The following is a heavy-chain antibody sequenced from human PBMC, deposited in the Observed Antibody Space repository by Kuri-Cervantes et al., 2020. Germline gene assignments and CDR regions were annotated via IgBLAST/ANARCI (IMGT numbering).Heavy chain of an antibody. CDR3: ARDNYYDSSGYPPGFGY. D-gene: IGHD3-22*01. CDR1: GFTFSSYA. J-gene: IGHJ4*02. CDR2: ISYDGSNK. Sequence: SLKISCAASGFTFSSYAMHWVRQAPGKGLEWVAVISYDGSNKYYADSVKGRFTISRDNSKNTLYLQMNSLRAEDTAVYYCARDNYYDSSGYPPGFGYWGQGTLVTGSS. V-gene: IGHV3-30-3*01.